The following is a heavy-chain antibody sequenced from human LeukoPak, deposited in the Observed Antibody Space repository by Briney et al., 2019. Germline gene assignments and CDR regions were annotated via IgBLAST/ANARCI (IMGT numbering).Heavy chain of an antibody. D-gene: IGHD6-19*01. CDR2: INPSGGST. Sequence: GASVKVSCKASGYTFTSYYMHWARQAPGQGLEWMGIINPSGGSTSYAQKFQGRVTMTRDMSTRTVYMELSSLRSEDTAVYYCAIPTVAGTFDYWGQGTLVTVSS. J-gene: IGHJ4*02. V-gene: IGHV1-46*01. CDR1: GYTFTSYY. CDR3: AIPTVAGTFDY.